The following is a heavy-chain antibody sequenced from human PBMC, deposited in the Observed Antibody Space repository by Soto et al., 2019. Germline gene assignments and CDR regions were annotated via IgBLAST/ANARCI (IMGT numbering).Heavy chain of an antibody. CDR2: ISAYNGNT. Sequence: ASVKVSCKASGYTFTSYGISWVRQAPGQGLEWMGWISAYNGNTNYAQKLQGRVTMTTDTSTSTAYMELGSLRSDDTAVYYCARDAAVTTENYYYYYYGMDVWGQGTTVTVSS. J-gene: IGHJ6*02. CDR1: GYTFTSYG. D-gene: IGHD4-17*01. CDR3: ARDAAVTTENYYYYYYGMDV. V-gene: IGHV1-18*04.